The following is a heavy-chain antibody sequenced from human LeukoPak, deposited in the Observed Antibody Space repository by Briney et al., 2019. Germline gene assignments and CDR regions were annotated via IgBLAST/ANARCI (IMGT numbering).Heavy chain of an antibody. J-gene: IGHJ4*02. V-gene: IGHV4-39*02. CDR1: GDSISSSHYY. CDR2: IYSGGET. D-gene: IGHD4-11*01. Sequence: PSETLSLTCTVSGDSISSSHYYWRWIRQSPGKGLELLGSIYSGGETHYNPSLNSRVTIFLDTSKNRFSLNLISVTATDTAVYYCVRDYSNFVQGDWGQGTLVTVSS. CDR3: VRDYSNFVQGD.